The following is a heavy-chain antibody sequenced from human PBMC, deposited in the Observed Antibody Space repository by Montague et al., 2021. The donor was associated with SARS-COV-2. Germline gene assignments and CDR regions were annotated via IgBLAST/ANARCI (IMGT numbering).Heavy chain of an antibody. J-gene: IGHJ3*02. D-gene: IGHD1-1*01. V-gene: IGHV4-39*01. CDR1: GGSITVSRYD. Sequence: SETLSLTCTVSGGSITVSRYDWGWIRQPPGKGLEWIGSVHYTGTTSYNASLKSRLTISVDTSENQFSLKLTSVTASDTAVYHCARHRANEGSFDIWGQGTMVTVSS. CDR2: VHYTGTT. CDR3: ARHRANEGSFDI.